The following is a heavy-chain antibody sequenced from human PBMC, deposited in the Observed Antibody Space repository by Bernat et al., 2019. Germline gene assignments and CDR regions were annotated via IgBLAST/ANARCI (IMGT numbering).Heavy chain of an antibody. J-gene: IGHJ4*02. Sequence: QVQLVESGGGLVKPGGSLRLSCAASGFTFSDYYMSWIRQAPGKGLEWVSYISSSSSYTNYANSVKGRFTISRDNAKNSLYLQMNSLRAEDTAVYYCARGGRYNSSWYEFFFVYWGQGTLVTVSS. D-gene: IGHD6-13*01. CDR3: ARGGRYNSSWYEFFFVY. CDR1: GFTFSDYY. V-gene: IGHV3-11*05. CDR2: ISSSSSYT.